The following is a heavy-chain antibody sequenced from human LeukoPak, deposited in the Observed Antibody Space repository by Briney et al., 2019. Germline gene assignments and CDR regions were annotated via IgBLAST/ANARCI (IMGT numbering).Heavy chain of an antibody. CDR1: GFTFSDYY. D-gene: IGHD5-24*01. CDR2: ISSSGSII. J-gene: IGHJ4*02. CDR3: ARDRDAIDY. V-gene: IGHV3-11*04. Sequence: PGGSLRLSCAASGFTFSDYYMSWIRQAPGRGLEWVSCISSSGSIIYSADSVKGRFTISRDNAKKSLYLQMNSLRAEDTAVYYCARDRDAIDYWGQGTLVTVSS.